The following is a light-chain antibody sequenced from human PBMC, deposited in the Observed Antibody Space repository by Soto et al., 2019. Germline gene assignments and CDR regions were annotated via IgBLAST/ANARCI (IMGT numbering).Light chain of an antibody. J-gene: IGKJ5*01. CDR2: DAS. CDR3: QQSYMDPIT. Sequence: DIQMTQSPSTLSASVGDRVTITCRASQSISSWLAWYQQKPGKAPNLLIYDASRLQSGVPSRFSGSGGGTDFTLSISSVQPEDFATYFCQQSYMDPITFGQGTRLEI. V-gene: IGKV1-5*01. CDR1: QSISSW.